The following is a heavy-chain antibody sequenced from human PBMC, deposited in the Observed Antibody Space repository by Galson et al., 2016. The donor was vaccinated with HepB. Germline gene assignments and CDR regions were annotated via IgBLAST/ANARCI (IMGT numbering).Heavy chain of an antibody. CDR1: GFMFSSYA. CDR2: ISGSGGNT. Sequence: SPRLSCAASGFMFSSYAMAWVRQAPGKGLEWVSTISGSGGNTFYPDSVKGRFTISRDNSLNTVSLRISSLRAEDTAVYFCARARGFYDAFNIWGPGTAVTVAS. D-gene: IGHD3-3*01. CDR3: ARARGFYDAFNI. V-gene: IGHV3-23*01. J-gene: IGHJ3*02.